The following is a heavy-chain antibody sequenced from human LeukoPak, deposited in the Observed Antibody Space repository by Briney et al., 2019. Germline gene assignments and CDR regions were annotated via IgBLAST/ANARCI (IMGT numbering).Heavy chain of an antibody. CDR1: GCSISSYY. Sequence: SETLSLTCSVSGCSISSYYWSWIRQPPGKGLEWIGYIYYSGSTNYNPSLKSRVTISVDTSKNQFSLKLSSVTAADTAVYYCARHSSGGIYYYYYMDVWGKGTTVTVSS. CDR2: IYYSGST. V-gene: IGHV4-59*08. D-gene: IGHD6-19*01. J-gene: IGHJ6*03. CDR3: ARHSSGGIYYYYYMDV.